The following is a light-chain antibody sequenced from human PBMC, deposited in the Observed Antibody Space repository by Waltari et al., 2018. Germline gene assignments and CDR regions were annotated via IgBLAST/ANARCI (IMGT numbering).Light chain of an antibody. CDR2: GSS. CDR3: QQYNSYPWT. Sequence: DIQMTQSPSSLSASVGDTVTITCRASQGVNNFLVWLQQRPGKAPKSLIYGSSTLQSGVPSRFSGSGYGTDFTLTISSLQPEDIATYYCQQYNSYPWTFGQGTKVEIK. CDR1: QGVNNF. J-gene: IGKJ1*01. V-gene: IGKV1-16*01.